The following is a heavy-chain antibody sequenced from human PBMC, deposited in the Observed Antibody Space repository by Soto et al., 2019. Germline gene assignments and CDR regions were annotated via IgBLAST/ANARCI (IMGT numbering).Heavy chain of an antibody. CDR2: INWNGGST. Sequence: PGGSLRLSCAASGFTFDDYGMSWVRQAPGKGLEWVSSINWNGGSTSYADYVKGRFTISRDNAKNSLYLQMNSLRAEDTALYHCARNSSSWYGGNYYYYYMDVWGKGTTVTVSS. J-gene: IGHJ6*03. CDR3: ARNSSSWYGGNYYYYYMDV. D-gene: IGHD6-13*01. CDR1: GFTFDDYG. V-gene: IGHV3-20*01.